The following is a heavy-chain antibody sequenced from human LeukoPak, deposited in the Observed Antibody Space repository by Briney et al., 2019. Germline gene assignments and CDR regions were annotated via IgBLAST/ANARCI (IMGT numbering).Heavy chain of an antibody. CDR2: INWNGGST. V-gene: IGHV3-20*04. Sequence: GGSLRLSCAASGFTFDDYGMSWVRQAPGKGLEWGSGINWNGGSTGYADSVKGRFTISRDNARNSLYLQMNSLRAEDTALYYCARGTAMMGLDYWGQGTLVTVSS. CDR1: GFTFDDYG. CDR3: ARGTAMMGLDY. D-gene: IGHD3-22*01. J-gene: IGHJ4*02.